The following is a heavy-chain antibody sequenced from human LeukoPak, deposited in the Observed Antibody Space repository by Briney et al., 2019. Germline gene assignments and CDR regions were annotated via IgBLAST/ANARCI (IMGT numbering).Heavy chain of an antibody. CDR1: GFTFSSHG. CDR3: AKDMTKKPQIDY. CDR2: ISYDGSDK. Sequence: PGGSLRLSCAASGFTFSSHGMHWVRQAPGKGLEWVAVISYDGSDKYYADSVKGRFTISRDNSKNTLFLQMNSPTAADTAVYYCAKDMTKKPQIDYWGQGTLVTVSS. J-gene: IGHJ4*02. V-gene: IGHV3-30*18.